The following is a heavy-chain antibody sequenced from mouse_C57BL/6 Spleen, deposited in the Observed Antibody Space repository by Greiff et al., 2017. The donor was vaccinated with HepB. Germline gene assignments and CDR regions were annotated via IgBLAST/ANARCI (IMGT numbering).Heavy chain of an antibody. D-gene: IGHD3-2*02. V-gene: IGHV3-6*01. CDR3: ARGGPLDSSGYSWFAY. Sequence: EVKLEESGPGLVKPSQSLSLTCSVTGYSITSGYYWNWIRQFPGNKLEWMGYISYDGSNNYNPSLKNRISITRDTSKNQFFLKLNSVTTEDTATYYCARGGPLDSSGYSWFAYWGQGTLVTVSA. CDR2: ISYDGSN. J-gene: IGHJ3*01. CDR1: GYSITSGYY.